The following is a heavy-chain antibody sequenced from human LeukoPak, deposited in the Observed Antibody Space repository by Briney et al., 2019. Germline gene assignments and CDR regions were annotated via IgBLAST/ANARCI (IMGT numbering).Heavy chain of an antibody. Sequence: GASVKVSCKASGCTFTSYGISWVRQAPGQGLEWMGWISAYNGYTKSAQNLQGRVTMTTDTSTSTAYMELRSLRSDDTAVYYCARNDSSAYDYWGQGTLVTVSS. CDR2: ISAYNGYT. CDR1: GCTFTSYG. D-gene: IGHD2-15*01. V-gene: IGHV1-18*01. J-gene: IGHJ4*02. CDR3: ARNDSSAYDY.